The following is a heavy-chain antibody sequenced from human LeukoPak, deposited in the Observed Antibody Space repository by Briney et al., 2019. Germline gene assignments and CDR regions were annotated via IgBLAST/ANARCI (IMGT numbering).Heavy chain of an antibody. CDR1: GYTFTSYD. CDR2: MDGSSGKT. Sequence: ASVKVSCKTSGYTFTSYDINWVRQATGQGLEWMGGMDGSSGKTAYAQKFLGRVTITRNTSISTAYMELSSLTSEDTAVYYCARLYYYASSGYDALDIWGQETMDSVSS. CDR3: ARLYYYASSGYDALDI. D-gene: IGHD3-22*01. J-gene: IGHJ3*02. V-gene: IGHV1-8*01.